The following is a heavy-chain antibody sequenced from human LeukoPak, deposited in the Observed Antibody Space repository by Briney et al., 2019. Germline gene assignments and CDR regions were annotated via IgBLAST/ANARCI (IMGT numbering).Heavy chain of an antibody. Sequence: SETLSLTCSVSGGSIRGYFWSWIRQPPGKGLEWIGYIYYTGSTDYNPSLKSRVTISADTSKNQFSLKLTSVTAADTAVYYCARHGDYYDSSATQGWFDPWGQGTLVTVSS. J-gene: IGHJ5*02. CDR3: ARHGDYYDSSATQGWFDP. CDR1: GGSIRGYF. CDR2: IYYTGST. D-gene: IGHD3-22*01. V-gene: IGHV4-59*08.